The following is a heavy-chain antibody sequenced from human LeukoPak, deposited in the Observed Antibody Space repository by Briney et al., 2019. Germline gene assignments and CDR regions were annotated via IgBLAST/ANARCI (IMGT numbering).Heavy chain of an antibody. CDR3: ARTGSSSGYYRGPNWFDP. V-gene: IGHV3-48*01. J-gene: IGHJ5*02. CDR1: GFTFSSYS. Sequence: GGSLRLSCAASGFTFSSYSMNWVRQAPGKGLEWVSYISSSSSTIYYADSVKGRFTISRDNAKNSLYLQMNSLRAEDTAVYYCARTGSSSGYYRGPNWFDPWGQGTLVTVSS. D-gene: IGHD3-22*01. CDR2: ISSSSSTI.